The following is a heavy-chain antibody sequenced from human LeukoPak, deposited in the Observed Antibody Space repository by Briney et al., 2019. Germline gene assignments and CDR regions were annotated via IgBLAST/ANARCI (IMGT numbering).Heavy chain of an antibody. J-gene: IGHJ6*03. CDR2: ISSGGSTI. CDR3: ARVRPHPIIDV. D-gene: IGHD6-6*01. CDR1: GFTFSDYY. Sequence: GGSLRLSCAVSGFTFSDYYMSWIRQAPGKGLEWVSYISSGGSTISHADSVKGRFTISRDNAENSLYLQMNSLRAEDTAIYYCARVRPHPIIDVWGKGTTVTVSS. V-gene: IGHV3-11*01.